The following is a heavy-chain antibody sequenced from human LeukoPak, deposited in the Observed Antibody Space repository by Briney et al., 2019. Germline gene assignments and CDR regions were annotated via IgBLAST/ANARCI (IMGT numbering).Heavy chain of an antibody. D-gene: IGHD3-22*01. V-gene: IGHV3-30*18. J-gene: IGHJ1*01. CDR1: GFTFSSYG. CDR2: ISYDGSNK. CDR3: AKLSPLSSGPEYLQH. Sequence: GGSLRLSCAASGFTFSSYGMHWVRQAPGKGLEWVAVISYDGSNKYYADSVKGRFTISRDNSKNTLYLQMNSLRAEDTAVYYCAKLSPLSSGPEYLQHWGQGTLVTVSS.